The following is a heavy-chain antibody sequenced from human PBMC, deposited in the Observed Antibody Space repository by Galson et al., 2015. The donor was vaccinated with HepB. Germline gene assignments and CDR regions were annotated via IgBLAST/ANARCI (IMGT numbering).Heavy chain of an antibody. J-gene: IGHJ4*02. Sequence: SVKVSCKVSGSTLTGLSMHWVRQAPGKGLEWMGGFDPEDGETIYAQKFQGRVTMTEDTSTDTAYMELSSLRSEDTAVYYCATSDRDLAVAGTWGLGYWGQGTLVTVSS. V-gene: IGHV1-24*01. CDR3: ATSDRDLAVAGTWGLGY. CDR2: FDPEDGET. D-gene: IGHD6-19*01. CDR1: GSTLTGLS.